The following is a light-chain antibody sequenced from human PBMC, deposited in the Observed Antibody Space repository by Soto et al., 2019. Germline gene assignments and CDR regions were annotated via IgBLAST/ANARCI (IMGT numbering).Light chain of an antibody. CDR1: QSVSSSY. CDR2: GTS. CDR3: QQYGTTPWT. Sequence: EIVLTQSPGTLSLPPGERATLSCRASQSVSSSYLAWYQHKPGQAPRLLISGTSSRATGIPDRFSGSGAGTDFTLTISRLEPEDFAVYYCQQYGTTPWTFGQGTKVDIK. V-gene: IGKV3-20*01. J-gene: IGKJ1*01.